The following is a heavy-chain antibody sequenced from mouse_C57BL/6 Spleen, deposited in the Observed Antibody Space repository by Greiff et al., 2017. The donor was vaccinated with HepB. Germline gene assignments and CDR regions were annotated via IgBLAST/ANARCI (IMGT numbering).Heavy chain of an antibody. CDR3: TGGYGNYAWFAY. J-gene: IGHJ3*01. D-gene: IGHD2-10*02. V-gene: IGHV14-4*01. CDR1: GFNIKDDY. CDR2: IDPENGDT. Sequence: EVQRVESGAELVRPGASVKLSCTASGFNIKDDYMHWVKQRPEQGLEWIGWIDPENGDTEYASKFQGKATITADTSSNTAYLQLSSLTSEDTAVYYCTGGYGNYAWFAYWGQGTLVTVSA.